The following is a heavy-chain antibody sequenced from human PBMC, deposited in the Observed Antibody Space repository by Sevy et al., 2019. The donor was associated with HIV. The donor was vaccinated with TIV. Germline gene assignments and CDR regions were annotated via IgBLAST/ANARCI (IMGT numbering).Heavy chain of an antibody. Sequence: GSLRLSCAASGFTFRNYVMNWVRQPPGKGLEWVSVSRDGGGTTYYADSVKGRFTISRDDSKSTLYLHMNSLRVEDTAVYFCAKRVAGGLADLDIWGQGTMVTVSS. D-gene: IGHD3-10*01. CDR3: AKRVAGGLADLDI. V-gene: IGHV3-23*01. CDR1: GFTFRNYV. J-gene: IGHJ3*02. CDR2: SRDGGGTT.